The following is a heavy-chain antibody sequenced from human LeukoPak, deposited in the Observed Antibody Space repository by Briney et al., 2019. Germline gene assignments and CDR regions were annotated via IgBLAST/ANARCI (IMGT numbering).Heavy chain of an antibody. CDR3: AGVPMVTQRGPDNAFDI. Sequence: PGGSLRLSCAASGFTASSNYMSWVRQAPGKGLEWVSLIYGSGTTYYADSVKGRFTISRDNAKNSLYLQMNSLRAEDTAVYYCAGVPMVTQRGPDNAFDIWGQGTMVTVSS. V-gene: IGHV3-66*01. J-gene: IGHJ3*02. CDR2: IYGSGTT. D-gene: IGHD5-18*01. CDR1: GFTASSNY.